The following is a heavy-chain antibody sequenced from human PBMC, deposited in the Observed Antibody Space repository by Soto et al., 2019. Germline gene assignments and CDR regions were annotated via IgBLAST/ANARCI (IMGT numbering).Heavy chain of an antibody. CDR2: IWYDGSNK. CDR1: GFTFRNYG. V-gene: IGHV3-33*01. Sequence: QEHLVESGGGVVQPGRSLRLSCAASGFTFRNYGMHWVRQAPGKGLEWVAVIWYDGSNKYYADSVKGRFTISRDNSKNTLYLQMNSLRAEDTAVYYCARDQRGDPLYYFDYWGQGTLVTVSS. D-gene: IGHD1-1*01. J-gene: IGHJ4*02. CDR3: ARDQRGDPLYYFDY.